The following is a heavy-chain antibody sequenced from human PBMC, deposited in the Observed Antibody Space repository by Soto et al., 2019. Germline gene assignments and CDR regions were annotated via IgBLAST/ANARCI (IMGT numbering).Heavy chain of an antibody. CDR3: ARLPYCSSTSCYWYGMDV. D-gene: IGHD2-2*01. J-gene: IGHJ6*02. CDR2: IYPGDSDT. CDR1: GYSFTHYW. V-gene: IGHV5-51*01. Sequence: PGESPKISCHGYGYSFTHYWIGWVRQMPGQGLEWMGIIYPGDSDTSYSPSFQGQVTISADKSISTAYLQWSSLKASDTAMYYCARLPYCSSTSCYWYGMDVWGQGTTVTVSS.